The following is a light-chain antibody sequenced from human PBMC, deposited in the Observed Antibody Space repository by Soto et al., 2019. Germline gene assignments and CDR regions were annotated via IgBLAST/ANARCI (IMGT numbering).Light chain of an antibody. J-gene: IGLJ1*01. CDR3: NSYAGSIYV. CDR1: SSDVGGYKY. CDR2: EVS. V-gene: IGLV2-8*01. Sequence: QSALTQPPSASGPPGQSVTISCTGTSSDVGGYKYVSWYQQHPGKAPKLILYEVSKRPSGVPDRFSGSKSGNTASLTVSGLQAEDEADYYCNSYAGSIYVFGPGTK.